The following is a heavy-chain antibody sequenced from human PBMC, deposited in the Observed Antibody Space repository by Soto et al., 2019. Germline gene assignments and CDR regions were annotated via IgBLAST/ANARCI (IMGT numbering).Heavy chain of an antibody. D-gene: IGHD1-7*01. J-gene: IGHJ4*02. Sequence: QITLTESGPTLVKPTQTLTLTCNFSGFSFSTSAVGVGWIRQPPGKALEFLALIYWDDDKRFSPSLKSRLTITKDTSKNQVVLTMTNMDPEDTATYFCAHVYWAASGTRYYFDYWGQGTLVTVSS. CDR2: IYWDDDK. V-gene: IGHV2-5*02. CDR3: AHVYWAASGTRYYFDY. CDR1: GFSFSTSAVG.